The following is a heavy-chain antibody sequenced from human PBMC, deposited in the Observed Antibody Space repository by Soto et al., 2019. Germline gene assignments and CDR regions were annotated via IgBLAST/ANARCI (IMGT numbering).Heavy chain of an antibody. CDR2: INPNGGDT. J-gene: IGHJ4*02. D-gene: IGHD3-16*01. V-gene: IGHV1-2*02. CDR3: ARDSFINMITFGGFPLYYFDY. CDR1: GYIFTDYY. Sequence: ASVKVSCKTSGYIFTDYYVHWVRQAPGQGLAWMGWINPNGGDTTYAQKFRGRVTITRDTSISTDYTELSRLRSDDTAVYYCARDSFINMITFGGFPLYYFDYWGQGTLVTVSS.